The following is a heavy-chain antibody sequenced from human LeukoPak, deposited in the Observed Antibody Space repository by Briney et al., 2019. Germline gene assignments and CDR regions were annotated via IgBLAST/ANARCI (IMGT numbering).Heavy chain of an antibody. V-gene: IGHV3-30*02. CDR1: GFTFSSYG. Sequence: TGGSLRLSCAASGFTFSSYGMHWVRQAPGKGLEWVAFIRYDGSNKYYADSVKGRFTISRDNAKNSLYLQMNSLRAEDTAVYYCARSVELCSTSCYVSESLYNWFDPWGQGTLVTVSS. D-gene: IGHD2-2*01. CDR2: IRYDGSNK. J-gene: IGHJ5*02. CDR3: ARSVELCSTSCYVSESLYNWFDP.